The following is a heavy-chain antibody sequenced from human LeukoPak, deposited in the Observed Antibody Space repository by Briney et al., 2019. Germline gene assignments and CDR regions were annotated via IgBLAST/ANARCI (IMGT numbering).Heavy chain of an antibody. D-gene: IGHD2-2*01. V-gene: IGHV1-2*02. CDR2: INPNSGGT. J-gene: IGHJ4*02. CDR3: ARGGGRYCSSTSCYESYYFDY. CDR1: GYTFTGYY. Sequence: ASVKVSCKASGYTFTGYYMHWVRQAPRQGLEWMGWINPNSGGTNYAQKFQGRVTMTRDTSISTAYMELSRLRSDDTAVYYCARGGGRYCSSTSCYESYYFDYWGQGTLVTVSS.